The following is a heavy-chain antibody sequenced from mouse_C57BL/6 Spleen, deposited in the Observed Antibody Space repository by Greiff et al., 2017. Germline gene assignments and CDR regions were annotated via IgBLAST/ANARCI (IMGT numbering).Heavy chain of an antibody. D-gene: IGHD2-4*01. CDR2: INYDGSST. V-gene: IGHV5-16*01. CDR1: GFTFSDYY. Sequence: EVLLVESEGGLVQPGSSMKLSCTASGFTFSDYYMAWVRQVPEKGLEWVANINYDGSSTYYLDSLKSRFIIARDNAKNILYLQMSRLKAEDTATYYCARERGLRRGYYFDYWGKGTTLTVSS. CDR3: ARERGLRRGYYFDY. J-gene: IGHJ2*01.